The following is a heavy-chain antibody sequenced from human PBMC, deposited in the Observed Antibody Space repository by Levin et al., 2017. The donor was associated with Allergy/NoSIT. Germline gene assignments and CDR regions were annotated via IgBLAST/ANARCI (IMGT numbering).Heavy chain of an antibody. D-gene: IGHD4-17*01. J-gene: IGHJ5*02. V-gene: IGHV5-10-1*01. CDR2: IDPSDSHT. CDR3: ARSDNDNGDSLEVGLSWFDP. Sequence: GESLKISCKGSGYNFGNNWINWVRQRPGKGLEWMGRIDPSDSHTNYSPSFRGHVTISADKSINTAYLQWTSLKASDTATYFCARSDNDNGDSLEVGLSWFDPWGQGALVIVSS. CDR1: GYNFGNNW.